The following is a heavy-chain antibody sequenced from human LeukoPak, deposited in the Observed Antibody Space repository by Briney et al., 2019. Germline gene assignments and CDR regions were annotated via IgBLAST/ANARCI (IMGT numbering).Heavy chain of an antibody. D-gene: IGHD6-25*01. Sequence: GGLRLSCAASGFTFSSYTMNWVRQPPGKGLEWVSNIGTSSTTIYYADSVKGRFTISRDNAKNSLYLQMNSLRADDTAVYYCARFAAGGSYYYYMDVWGQGTLVTVSS. CDR2: IGTSSTTI. V-gene: IGHV3-48*01. J-gene: IGHJ6*03. CDR3: ARFAAGGSYYYYMDV. CDR1: GFTFSSYT.